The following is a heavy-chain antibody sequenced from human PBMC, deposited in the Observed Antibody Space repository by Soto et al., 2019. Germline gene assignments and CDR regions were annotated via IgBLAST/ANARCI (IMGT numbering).Heavy chain of an antibody. D-gene: IGHD6-13*01. J-gene: IGHJ5*02. CDR1: GDSISSHY. Sequence: PSETLSLTCTVSGDSISSHYWSWMRQTAGKGLEWIGRIYTSGSANYNPSLKSRLTMSVDTSKNQFSLELSSVTAADTGVYFCARQLYSSSTYNWFDPWGQGTPVTVSS. CDR3: ARQLYSSSTYNWFDP. CDR2: IYTSGSA. V-gene: IGHV4-4*07.